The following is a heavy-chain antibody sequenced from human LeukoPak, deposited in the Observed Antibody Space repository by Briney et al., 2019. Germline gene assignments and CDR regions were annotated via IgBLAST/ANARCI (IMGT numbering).Heavy chain of an antibody. CDR2: ISGSGGST. J-gene: IGHJ4*02. V-gene: IGHV3-23*01. CDR3: AKPLYAELTLFDY. D-gene: IGHD4-17*01. CDR1: GFTCSSYA. Sequence: GGSLRLSCAASGFTCSSYAMSWVGQAPGKGLEWVSAISGSGGSTYYADSVKGRFTISRDNSKNTLYLQMNSLRAEDTAVYYCAKPLYAELTLFDYWGQGTLVTVSS.